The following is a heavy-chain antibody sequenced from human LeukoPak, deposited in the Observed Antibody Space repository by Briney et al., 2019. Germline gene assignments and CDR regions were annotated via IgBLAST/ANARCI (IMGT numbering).Heavy chain of an antibody. Sequence: GGSLRLSCTASGITFGSHWMTWVRQAPGMGLEWVGFIRPDGSESYYVDSVKRRFAISRDNAKNSLYLQMNSLRAEDTAVYYCVRDVGFFHMDVWGKGTTVTVSS. V-gene: IGHV3-7*01. J-gene: IGHJ6*03. CDR1: GITFGSHW. CDR3: VRDVGFFHMDV. D-gene: IGHD1-26*01. CDR2: IRPDGSES.